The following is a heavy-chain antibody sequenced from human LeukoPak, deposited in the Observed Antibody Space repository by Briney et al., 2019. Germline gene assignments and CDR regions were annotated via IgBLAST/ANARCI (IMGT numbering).Heavy chain of an antibody. CDR3: ARGRAWATFEY. V-gene: IGHV3-7*01. D-gene: IGHD7-27*01. Sequence: GGSLRLSCATSGFTLSNYWMNWVRQAPAKGLEWVANIKQDGTEKYYVDSVKGRFTISRDNANNLLYLQMSSLRAEDTAVYYCARGRAWATFEYWGLGTLVTVSS. J-gene: IGHJ4*02. CDR2: IKQDGTEK. CDR1: GFTLSNYW.